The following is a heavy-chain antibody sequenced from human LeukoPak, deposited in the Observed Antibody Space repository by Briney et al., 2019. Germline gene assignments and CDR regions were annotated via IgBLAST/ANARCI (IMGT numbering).Heavy chain of an antibody. CDR3: TTDPSSTSGTPYYYYYMDV. D-gene: IGHD2-2*01. J-gene: IGHJ6*03. CDR1: GFTFSNAW. CDR2: IKSKTDGGTT. Sequence: PGGSLRLSCAASGFTFSNAWMSWVRQAPGKGLEWVGRIKSKTDGGTTDYAAPVKGRFTISRDDSKNTLYLQMNSLKTEDTAVYYCTTDPSSTSGTPYYYYYMDVWGKGTTVTISS. V-gene: IGHV3-15*01.